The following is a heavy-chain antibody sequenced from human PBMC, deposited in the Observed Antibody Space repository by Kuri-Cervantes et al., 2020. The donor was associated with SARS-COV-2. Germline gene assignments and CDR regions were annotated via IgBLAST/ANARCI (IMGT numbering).Heavy chain of an antibody. Sequence: GESLKISCAASGFTFSSYSMNWARQAPGKGLEWVSSISSSSSYVYYTDSVKGRFTISRDNAKNSLYLQMNSLRAEDTAVYYCARAPQGRYCSSTSCPIVWYFDLWGRGTLVTVSS. CDR1: GFTFSSYS. J-gene: IGHJ2*01. CDR2: ISSSSSYV. CDR3: ARAPQGRYCSSTSCPIVWYFDL. D-gene: IGHD2-2*01. V-gene: IGHV3-21*01.